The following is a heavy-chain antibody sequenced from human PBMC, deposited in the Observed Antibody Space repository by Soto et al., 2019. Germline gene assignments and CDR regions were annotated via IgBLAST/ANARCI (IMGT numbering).Heavy chain of an antibody. CDR2: INSNGGVT. J-gene: IGHJ5*02. Sequence: SCKASGYTFTSYAMYWVRQAPGKGLEYVSAINSNGGVTYYADSVKGRFTISRDNSKNTLYLQMSSLRAEDTAVYYCAREPSPWGQGTLVTVSS. V-gene: IGHV3-64D*06. CDR1: GYTFTSYA. CDR3: AREPSP.